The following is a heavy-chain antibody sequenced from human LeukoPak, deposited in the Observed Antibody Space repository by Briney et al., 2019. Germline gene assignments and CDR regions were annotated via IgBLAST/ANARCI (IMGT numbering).Heavy chain of an antibody. CDR1: GGSFSGYY. CDR2: INHSGST. Sequence: SSETVSLTCAVYGGSFSGYYWSWIRQSPGKGLEWIGEINHSGSTNYNPSLKSRVTISVDTSKNQFSLKLGSVTAADTAVYYCASNLYGSGNYFAYWGQGTLVTVS. D-gene: IGHD3-10*01. V-gene: IGHV4-34*01. CDR3: ASNLYGSGNYFAY. J-gene: IGHJ4*02.